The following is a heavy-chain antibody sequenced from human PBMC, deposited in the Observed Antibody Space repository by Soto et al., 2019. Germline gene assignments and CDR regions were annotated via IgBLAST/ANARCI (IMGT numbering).Heavy chain of an antibody. J-gene: IGHJ3*02. V-gene: IGHV4-61*01. CDR1: GGSVSSGSYY. CDR3: ARVRNYYDSSGYYRYAFDI. CDR2: SYYSGST. Sequence: QVQLQESGPGLVKPSETLSLTCTVSGGSVSSGSYYWSWIGQRPGKGLEWIGYSYYSGSTNYNPSLKCRVPISVDTSKNQFSLMLSSVTAADTAVYYCARVRNYYDSSGYYRYAFDIWGQGTMVTVSS. D-gene: IGHD3-22*01.